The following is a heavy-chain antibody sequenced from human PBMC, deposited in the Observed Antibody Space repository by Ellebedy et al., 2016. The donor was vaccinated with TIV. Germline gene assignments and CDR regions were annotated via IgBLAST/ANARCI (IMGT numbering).Heavy chain of an antibody. CDR2: IDPNSGGT. CDR1: GYTFTDYY. Sequence: AASVKVSCKTSGYTFTDYYIHWVRQAPGQGLEWMGWIDPNSGGTNYAQKFQGRVTMTRDTSINTAYVELNRLTSDDTAIYFCARKIPRRDWFDPWGQGTLVTVSS. D-gene: IGHD1-14*01. J-gene: IGHJ5*02. V-gene: IGHV1-2*02. CDR3: ARKIPRRDWFDP.